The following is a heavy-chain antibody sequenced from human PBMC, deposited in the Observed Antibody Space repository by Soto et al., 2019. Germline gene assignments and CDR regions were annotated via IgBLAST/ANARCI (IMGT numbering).Heavy chain of an antibody. CDR2: INPSGGST. CDR3: ARTGSGSTYSYYYGMDV. CDR1: GYTFTSYY. Sequence: ASVKVSCKASGYTFTSYYIHWVRQAPGQGLEWMGIINPSGGSTIYAQKFQDRVIMTRDTSTSTVYMELSSLSSEDTAVYYCARTGSGSTYSYYYGMDVWGQGTTVTVSS. V-gene: IGHV1-46*01. J-gene: IGHJ6*02. D-gene: IGHD2-15*01.